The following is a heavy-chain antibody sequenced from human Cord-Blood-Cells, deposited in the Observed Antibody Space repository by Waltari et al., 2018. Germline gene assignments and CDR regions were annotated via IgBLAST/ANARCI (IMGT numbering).Heavy chain of an antibody. CDR1: GGSFSGYY. CDR2: INHSGST. J-gene: IGHJ4*02. V-gene: IGHV4-34*01. D-gene: IGHD6-19*01. Sequence: QVQLQQWGAGLLKPSETLSLTCAVYGGSFSGYYWSWIRQPPGKGLEWIGEINHSGSTNYNPSLKSRVTISVDTSKNQFSLKLSSVTAADTAVYYCARFLGIAVAGDYWGQGTLVTVSS. CDR3: ARFLGIAVAGDY.